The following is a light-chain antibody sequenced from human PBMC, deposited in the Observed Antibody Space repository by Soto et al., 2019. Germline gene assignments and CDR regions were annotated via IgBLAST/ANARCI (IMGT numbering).Light chain of an antibody. V-gene: IGLV2-18*02. J-gene: IGLJ3*02. CDR1: SSDIGNYNY. CDR2: EVS. Sequence: QSALTQPPCVSGSPGQSVTISCTGTSSDIGNYNYVSWYQQAPGTAPKLMIFEVSNRPSGVPDRFSGSKSGNTASLTISGIQAEDEADYYCASNTGTRVFGGGTKVTVL. CDR3: ASNTGTRV.